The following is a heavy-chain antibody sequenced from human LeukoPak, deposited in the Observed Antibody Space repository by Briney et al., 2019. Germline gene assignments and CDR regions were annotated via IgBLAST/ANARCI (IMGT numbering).Heavy chain of an antibody. CDR1: GYTFTGYY. CDR3: ARTYYYDSSGYPDY. Sequence: GASVKVSCKASGYTFTGYYMLWVRQAPGQGLEWMGRINPNSGGTNYAQKFQGRVTMTRDTSISTPYMELSRLRSDDTAVYYCARTYYYDSSGYPDYWGQGTLVTVSS. CDR2: INPNSGGT. V-gene: IGHV1-2*06. D-gene: IGHD3-22*01. J-gene: IGHJ4*02.